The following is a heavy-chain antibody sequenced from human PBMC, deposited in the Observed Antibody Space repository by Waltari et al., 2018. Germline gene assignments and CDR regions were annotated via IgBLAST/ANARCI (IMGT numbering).Heavy chain of an antibody. CDR1: GGSISRSNW. V-gene: IGHV4-4*02. CDR3: ARVGYKGSSSDPIDY. Sequence: QVQLQESGPGLVTPAGTLSLTSAVSGGSISRSNWWSWVRQPPGKGLEWIGEIYHSGSSNYNPALKSRVAISVDKSKDQFSLKLSAVTAADTAVYYCARVGYKGSSSDPIDYWGQGTLVTVSS. J-gene: IGHJ4*02. CDR2: IYHSGSS. D-gene: IGHD6-6*01.